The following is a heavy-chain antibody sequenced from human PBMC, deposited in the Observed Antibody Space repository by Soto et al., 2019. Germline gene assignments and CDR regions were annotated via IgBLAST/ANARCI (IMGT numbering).Heavy chain of an antibody. J-gene: IGHJ6*02. V-gene: IGHV1-2*02. D-gene: IGHD5-12*01. Sequence: GASVKVSCKASGYTFTGYYMHWVRQAPGQGLEWMGWINPNSGDTKYAQKFQDRVTMTRDTSISSAYMELSSLRSDDTAVYYCAKSGQAFDVWGQGTTVTVPS. CDR2: INPNSGDT. CDR3: AKSGQAFDV. CDR1: GYTFTGYY.